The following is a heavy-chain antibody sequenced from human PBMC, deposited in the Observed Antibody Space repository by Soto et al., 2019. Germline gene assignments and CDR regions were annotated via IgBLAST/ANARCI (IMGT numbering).Heavy chain of an antibody. V-gene: IGHV4-31*03. CDR2: IYYSGST. J-gene: IGHJ6*02. CDR1: GGPISSGGYY. D-gene: IGHD2-2*01. CDR3: ARVSCISTSCYAYYYYGMDV. Sequence: QVQLQESGPGLVKPSQTLSLTCTVSGGPISSGGYYWSWIRQHPGKGLEWIGYIYYSGSTFYNPSLKSRVTISVDTSKNQFSLKLSSVTAADTAVYYCARVSCISTSCYAYYYYGMDVWGQGTTVTVSS.